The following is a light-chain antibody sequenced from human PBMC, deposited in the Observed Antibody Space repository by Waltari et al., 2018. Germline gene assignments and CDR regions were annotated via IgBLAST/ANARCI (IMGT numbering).Light chain of an antibody. CDR2: DFS. V-gene: IGLV2-14*03. CDR1: SNDVGGYNY. J-gene: IGLJ1*01. CDR3: TSYATGSSYI. Sequence: QSDLTQPASVSGSPGQSITISCTGTSNDVGGYNYVSWYQQHPGKAPKLMIYDFSDRPSGVFNRFSGSKSGNTASLTISGRQAEDEAEYYCTSYATGSSYIFGGGTKVTVL.